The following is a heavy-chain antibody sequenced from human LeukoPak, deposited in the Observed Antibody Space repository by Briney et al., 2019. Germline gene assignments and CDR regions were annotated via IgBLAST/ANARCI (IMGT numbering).Heavy chain of an antibody. Sequence: PGGSLRLSCAASGFTFSSYGMHWVRQAPGKGLEWVAVISYDGSNKYYADSVKGRFTISRDNSKNTLYLQMNSLRAGDTAAYYCAKDYLPGIAAAGPLDVWGQGTTVTVSS. CDR1: GFTFSSYG. CDR2: ISYDGSNK. CDR3: AKDYLPGIAAAGPLDV. D-gene: IGHD6-13*01. V-gene: IGHV3-30*18. J-gene: IGHJ6*02.